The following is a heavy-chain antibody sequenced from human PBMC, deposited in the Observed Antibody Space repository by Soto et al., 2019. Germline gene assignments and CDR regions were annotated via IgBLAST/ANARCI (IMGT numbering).Heavy chain of an antibody. D-gene: IGHD3-9*01. V-gene: IGHV1-8*01. CDR3: ARGHPLRYFDWVPLHLYYYYYYMDV. Sequence: ASVKVSCKASGYTFTSYDINWVRQATGQGLEWMGWMNPNSGNTGYAQKFQGRVTMTRNTSISTAYMELSSLRSEDTAVYYCARGHPLRYFDWVPLHLYYYYYYMDVWGKRTKVTVSS. CDR2: MNPNSGNT. J-gene: IGHJ6*03. CDR1: GYTFTSYD.